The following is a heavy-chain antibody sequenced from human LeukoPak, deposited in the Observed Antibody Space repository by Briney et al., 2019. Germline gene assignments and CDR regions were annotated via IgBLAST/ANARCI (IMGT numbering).Heavy chain of an antibody. V-gene: IGHV1-2*02. Sequence: ASVKVSCKASGYTFTSYDINWVRQATGQGLEWMGWINPNSGGTNYAQKFQGRVTMTRDTSISTAYMELSRLRSDDTAVYYCARATLADYWGQGTLVTVSS. J-gene: IGHJ4*02. CDR1: GYTFTSYD. CDR2: INPNSGGT. D-gene: IGHD2-15*01. CDR3: ARATLADY.